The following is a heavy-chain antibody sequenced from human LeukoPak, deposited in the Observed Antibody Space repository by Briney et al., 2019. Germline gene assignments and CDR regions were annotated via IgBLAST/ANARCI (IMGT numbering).Heavy chain of an antibody. CDR3: ARGHYDVLAASYKWTPDY. CDR2: ITGGGDYI. CDR1: GFTFNTFN. Sequence: GGSLRLSCAASGFTFNTFNMNWVRQAPGKGLEWVSSITGGGDYIYYADSVKGRFTTSRDNAKNSLSLQLNSLRVEDTAVYYCARGHYDVLAASYKWTPDYWGQGTLVTVSS. D-gene: IGHD3-9*01. J-gene: IGHJ4*02. V-gene: IGHV3-21*01.